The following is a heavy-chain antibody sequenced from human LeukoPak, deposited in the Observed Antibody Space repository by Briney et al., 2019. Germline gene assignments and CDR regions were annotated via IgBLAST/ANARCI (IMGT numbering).Heavy chain of an antibody. J-gene: IGHJ4*02. CDR2: ISSSSSYI. Sequence: GGSLRLSCAASGFTFSSYGMHWVRQAPGKGLEWVSSISSSSSYIYYADSVKGRFTISRDNAKNSLYLQMNSLRAEDTAVYYCARGGSNRYDFSTREGVDYWGQGTLVTVSS. D-gene: IGHD3-3*01. CDR1: GFTFSSYG. CDR3: ARGGSNRYDFSTREGVDY. V-gene: IGHV3-21*01.